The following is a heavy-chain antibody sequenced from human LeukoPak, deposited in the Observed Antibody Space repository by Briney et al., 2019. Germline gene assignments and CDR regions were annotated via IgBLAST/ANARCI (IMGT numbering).Heavy chain of an antibody. V-gene: IGHV4-61*02. D-gene: IGHD3-10*01. CDR2: IYTSGST. CDR3: ARGRLCGSGSYYNGNYFDY. Sequence: PSETLSLTCTVSGGSISSGSYYWSWIRQLAGKELEWIGRIYTSGSTNYNPSLKSRVTISVDTSKNQFSLKLSSVTAADTAVYYCARGRLCGSGSYYNGNYFDYWGQGTLVTVSS. J-gene: IGHJ4*02. CDR1: GGSISSGSYY.